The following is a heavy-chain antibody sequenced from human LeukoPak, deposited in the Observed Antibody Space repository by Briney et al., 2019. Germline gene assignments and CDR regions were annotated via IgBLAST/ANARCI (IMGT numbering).Heavy chain of an antibody. D-gene: IGHD6-19*01. J-gene: IGHJ3*02. CDR1: EFTFSSYG. Sequence: TGGSLRLSCAASEFTFSSYGMSWVRQAPGKGLEWVSAISGSGDNTYYADSVRARFTISRDNSKNTLYLQMNSLKAEDTAVYYCASESSGRLSDAFDIWGQGTMVTVSS. CDR3: ASESSGRLSDAFDI. V-gene: IGHV3-23*01. CDR2: ISGSGDNT.